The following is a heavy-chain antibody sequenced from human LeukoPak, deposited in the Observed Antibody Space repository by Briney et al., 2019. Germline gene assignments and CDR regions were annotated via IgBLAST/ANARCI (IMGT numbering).Heavy chain of an antibody. D-gene: IGHD3-22*01. Sequence: SGKVSCKASGGTFSSYAISWVRQAPGQGLEWMGGIIPIFGTTDYAQKFQGRVTITADKFTSTVYMELSSLRSEDTAVYYCARSQNRKYYDSSGYLIVWGQGTLVTVSS. V-gene: IGHV1-69*06. CDR2: IIPIFGTT. CDR3: ARSQNRKYYDSSGYLIV. CDR1: GGTFSSYA. J-gene: IGHJ4*02.